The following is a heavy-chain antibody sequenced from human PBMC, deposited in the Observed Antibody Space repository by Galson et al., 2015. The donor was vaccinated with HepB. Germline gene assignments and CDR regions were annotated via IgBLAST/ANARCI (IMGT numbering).Heavy chain of an antibody. CDR1: GFTFSDYY. D-gene: IGHD2-2*02. CDR2: INSRGSII. Sequence: SLRLSCAASGFTFSDYYMSWIRQAPGKGLEWISYINSRGSIIHNADSVKGRFTISRDNARNSLYLQMNSLRAEDTAVYYCAREGGDIVVVPTAIRDYYYYYYMDVWGKGTTVTVSS. V-gene: IGHV3-11*01. J-gene: IGHJ6*03. CDR3: AREGGDIVVVPTAIRDYYYYYYMDV.